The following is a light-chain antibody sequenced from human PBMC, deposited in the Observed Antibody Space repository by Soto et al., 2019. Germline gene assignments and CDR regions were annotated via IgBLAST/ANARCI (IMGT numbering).Light chain of an antibody. Sequence: NFMLTQPHSVSESPGKTLTISCTGSSGNIASNYVQWYQQRPGSAPTTVIYGDNQRPSGVPDRFSGSIDTSSNSASLTISGLRTEDEAAYYCQTWGTGIWVFGGGTKLTVL. J-gene: IGLJ3*02. CDR1: SGNIASNY. CDR2: GDN. V-gene: IGLV6-57*02. CDR3: QTWGTGIWV.